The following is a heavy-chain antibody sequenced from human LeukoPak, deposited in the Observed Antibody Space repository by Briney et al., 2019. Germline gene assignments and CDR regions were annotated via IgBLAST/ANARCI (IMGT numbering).Heavy chain of an antibody. Sequence: ASVKVSCKASGYSFPSYGITWVRQAPGQGLEWMGWINPNSGGTNYAQKFQGRVTMTRDTSISTAYMELSRLRSDDTAVYYCARASSIAARPGWFDPWGQGTLVTVSS. D-gene: IGHD6-6*01. J-gene: IGHJ5*02. CDR2: INPNSGGT. CDR1: GYSFPSYG. CDR3: ARASSIAARPGWFDP. V-gene: IGHV1-2*02.